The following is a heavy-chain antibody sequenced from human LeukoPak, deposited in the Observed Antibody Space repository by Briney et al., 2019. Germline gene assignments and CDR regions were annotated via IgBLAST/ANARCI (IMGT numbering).Heavy chain of an antibody. CDR3: AKGLYSSGRGYMDV. Sequence: GGSLRLSCAASGFTFSSYSMNWVRQAPGKGLEWVAGISGRGDSTYYAESVKGRFTISRDNSKNTLYLQMSSLRAEDTAVYYCAKGLYSSGRGYMDVWGKGTTVTISS. V-gene: IGHV3-23*01. J-gene: IGHJ6*03. CDR2: ISGRGDST. CDR1: GFTFSSYS. D-gene: IGHD6-19*01.